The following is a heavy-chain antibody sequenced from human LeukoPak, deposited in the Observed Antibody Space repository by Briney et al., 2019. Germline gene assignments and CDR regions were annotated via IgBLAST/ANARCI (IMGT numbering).Heavy chain of an antibody. V-gene: IGHV4-34*01. CDR3: ARGTKIQLWLNFDY. Sequence: SETLSLTCAVYGGSFSGYHWSWIRQPPGKGLEWIGEINHSGSTNYNPSLKSRVTISVDTSKNQFSLKLSSVTAADTAVYYCARGTKIQLWLNFDYWGQGTLVTVSS. D-gene: IGHD5-18*01. CDR2: INHSGST. CDR1: GGSFSGYH. J-gene: IGHJ4*02.